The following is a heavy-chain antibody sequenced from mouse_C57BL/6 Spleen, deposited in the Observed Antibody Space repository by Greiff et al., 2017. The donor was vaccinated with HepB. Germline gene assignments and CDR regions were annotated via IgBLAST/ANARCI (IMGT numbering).Heavy chain of an antibody. Sequence: QVTLKESGPGILQPSQTLSLTCSFSGFSLSTFGMGVGWIRQPSGKGLEWLAHIWWDDDKYYNPALKSRLTISKDTSKNQVFLKIANVDTADTATYYCARLIYYYGSSPWFAYWGQGTLVTVSA. V-gene: IGHV8-8*01. CDR2: IWWDDDK. D-gene: IGHD1-1*01. CDR1: GFSLSTFGMG. J-gene: IGHJ3*01. CDR3: ARLIYYYGSSPWFAY.